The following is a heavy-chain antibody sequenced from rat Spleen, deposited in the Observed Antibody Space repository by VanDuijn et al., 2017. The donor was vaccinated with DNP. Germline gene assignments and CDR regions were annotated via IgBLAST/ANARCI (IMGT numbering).Heavy chain of an antibody. CDR3: TRGSDY. V-gene: IGHV5-20*01. CDR1: GFTFSDYY. CDR2: ISYHGGNT. Sequence: EVQLVESGGGLVQPGRSLKLSCAASGFTFSDYYMAWVRQAPAEGLECVAYISYHGGNTYYGDSVKGRFTISRDNANRTLYLQMDSLRSEDTATYYCTRGSDYWGQGVMVTVSS. J-gene: IGHJ2*01.